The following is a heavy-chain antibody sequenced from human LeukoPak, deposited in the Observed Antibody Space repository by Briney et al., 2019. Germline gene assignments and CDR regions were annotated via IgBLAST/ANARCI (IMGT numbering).Heavy chain of an antibody. D-gene: IGHD2-2*01. CDR1: GGSISSSNW. CDR2: IYHSGST. Sequence: SETLSLTCAVPGGSISSSNWWSWVRQPPVKGLEWIGEIYHSGSTNYNPSLKSRVTISVDKSKNEFSLKLNSVTAADTAVYYCATFRYCSTTTCSNRGWFDPWGQGTLVTVSS. V-gene: IGHV4-4*02. CDR3: ATFRYCSTTTCSNRGWFDP. J-gene: IGHJ5*02.